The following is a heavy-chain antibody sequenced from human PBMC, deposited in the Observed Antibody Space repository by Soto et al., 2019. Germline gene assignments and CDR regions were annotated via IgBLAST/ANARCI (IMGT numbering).Heavy chain of an antibody. Sequence: GASVKVSRKSSGFSFINSTVQWVRQAPGQRLEWIGWIVVGSGNTNYAQKFQERVTITRDMSTSTAYMELSSLRSEDTAVYYCVIITIFGVGRAQYDYWGQGTLVTVSS. V-gene: IGHV1-58*01. D-gene: IGHD3-3*01. J-gene: IGHJ4*02. CDR1: GFSFINST. CDR2: IVVGSGNT. CDR3: VIITIFGVGRAQYDY.